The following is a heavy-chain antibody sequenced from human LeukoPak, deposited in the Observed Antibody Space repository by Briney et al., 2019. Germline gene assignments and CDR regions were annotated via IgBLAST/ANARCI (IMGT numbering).Heavy chain of an antibody. CDR1: GCSISRHY. J-gene: IGHJ5*01. V-gene: IGHV4-59*11. CDR3: ARGDYDLLTGRSFDF. CDR2: VYYDGST. D-gene: IGHD3-9*01. Sequence: SGTLSLTCTVSGCSISRHYWSWIRQPPGKGLEWIGFVYYDGSTNYNPSLKRRLYISVDSSKNQISLNLSSVTSADTAGSYCARGDYDLLTGRSFDFWGQETLVTVS.